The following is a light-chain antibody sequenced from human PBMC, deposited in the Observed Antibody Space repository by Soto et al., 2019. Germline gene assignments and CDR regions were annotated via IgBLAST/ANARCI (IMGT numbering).Light chain of an antibody. J-gene: IGKJ1*01. Sequence: EIVLTQSPATLSLSPGERATLSCRASQSIRSPFLAWYQQNPGQAPRLFIHGASSRATGIPDRFSGSGSGTDFTLTISRLEPEDCALYYWGSAEWTFGQGTKGE. V-gene: IGKV3-20*01. CDR3: GSAEWT. CDR2: GAS. CDR1: QSIRSPF.